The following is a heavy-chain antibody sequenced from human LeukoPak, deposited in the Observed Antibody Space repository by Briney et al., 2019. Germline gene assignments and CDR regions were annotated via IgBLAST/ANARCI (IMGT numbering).Heavy chain of an antibody. V-gene: IGHV3-20*04. Sequence: PGRSLRLSCAASGFTFSNYGMSWVRQAPGKGLEWVSGINWNGGSTGYADSVKGRFTISRDNAKNSLYLQMNSLRAEDTALYYCARGGWFGELLFGYWGQGTLVTVSS. D-gene: IGHD3-10*01. CDR1: GFTFSNYG. CDR3: ARGGWFGELLFGY. CDR2: INWNGGST. J-gene: IGHJ4*02.